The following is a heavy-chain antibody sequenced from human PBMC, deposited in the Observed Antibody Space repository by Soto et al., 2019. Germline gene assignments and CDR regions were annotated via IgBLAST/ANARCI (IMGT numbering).Heavy chain of an antibody. V-gene: IGHV1-69*08. CDR1: GGTFSSHT. J-gene: IGHJ2*01. CDR3: ARPDFGDYWYFDL. D-gene: IGHD4-17*01. CDR2: IIPALGTA. Sequence: QDQLVQSGAEVKKPGSSVKVSCKASGGTFSSHTFSWVRQAPGQGLEWMGRIIPALGTATYAQKFQGRVTITADESATTVCLELNSLRSEDSDVYYCARPDFGDYWYFDLWGRGTLVTVSS.